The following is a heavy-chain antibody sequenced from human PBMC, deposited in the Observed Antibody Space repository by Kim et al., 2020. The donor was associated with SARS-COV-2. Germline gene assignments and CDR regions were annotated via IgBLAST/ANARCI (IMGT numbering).Heavy chain of an antibody. CDR2: VYPGDSDA. D-gene: IGHD2-8*01. Sequence: GESLKISCKGSGYSFSNFWIVWVRQMPGKGLEVMGIVYPGDSDARYTPSFQGQVIISADKSISTAYLQWSSLKASDTAMYYCKRLTWGAGMVFPKEYREGRQGLDVWGQGTTVTVSS. J-gene: IGHJ6*02. CDR1: GYSFSNFW. CDR3: KRLTWGAGMVFPKEYREGRQGLDV. V-gene: IGHV5-51*01.